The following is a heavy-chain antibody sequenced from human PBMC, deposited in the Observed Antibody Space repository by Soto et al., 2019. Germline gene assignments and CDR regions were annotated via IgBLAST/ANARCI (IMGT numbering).Heavy chain of an antibody. CDR2: IWSDGSNK. V-gene: IGHV3-33*03. D-gene: IGHD1-26*01. J-gene: IGHJ3*01. CDR1: GFTFSSYG. Sequence: QVQLVESGGGVVQPGRSLRLSCAASGFTFSSYGMHWVRQAPGKGLEWVAIIWSDGSNKYYANPVKGRFTISRDNSKNTLFLQMNSLRVEDTAMYYCASIGSRGVDVFDVWGQGTMVTVSS. CDR3: ASIGSRGVDVFDV.